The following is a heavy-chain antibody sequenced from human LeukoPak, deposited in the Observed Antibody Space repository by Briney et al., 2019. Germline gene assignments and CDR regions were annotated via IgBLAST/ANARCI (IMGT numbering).Heavy chain of an antibody. V-gene: IGHV4-4*07. CDR2: IYTSGST. J-gene: IGHJ6*03. Sequence: PSETLSLTCTVSGDSINSYYWSWIRQPAGEGLEWIGRIYTSGSTNYNPSLKSRVTMSVDTSKKQFSLKLSSVTAADTAVYYCARAHQGSSRHHYYFYYMDVWGKGTTVTVSS. CDR3: ARAHQGSSRHHYYFYYMDV. CDR1: GDSINSYY. D-gene: IGHD6-13*01.